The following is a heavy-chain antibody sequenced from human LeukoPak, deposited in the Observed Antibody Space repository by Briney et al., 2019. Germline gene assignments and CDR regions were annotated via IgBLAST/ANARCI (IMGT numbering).Heavy chain of an antibody. D-gene: IGHD3-10*01. Sequence: GGSLRLSCAASGFTFTNFGMNWVRQAPGKGLEWVSAITGSDLSTYYADSVKGRFTISRDNSKNTLYLQMNSLRAEDTAVYYCATLLLVCEACHNDYWGQGTLVTVSS. CDR2: ITGSDLST. CDR1: GFTFTNFG. J-gene: IGHJ4*02. V-gene: IGHV3-23*01. CDR3: ATLLLVCEACHNDY.